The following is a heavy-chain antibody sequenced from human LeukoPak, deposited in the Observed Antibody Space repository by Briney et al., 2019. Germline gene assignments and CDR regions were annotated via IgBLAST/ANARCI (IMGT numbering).Heavy chain of an antibody. CDR3: ARVRDYGDYADY. J-gene: IGHJ4*02. CDR2: IYYSGST. Sequence: PSETLSLTCTVSGGSISSYYWSWIRQPPGKGLEWIGYIYYSGSTNYNPSLKSRVTISVDTSKKQFSLKRSSVTAADTAVYYCARVRDYGDYADYWGQGTLVTVSS. D-gene: IGHD4-17*01. V-gene: IGHV4-59*01. CDR1: GGSISSYY.